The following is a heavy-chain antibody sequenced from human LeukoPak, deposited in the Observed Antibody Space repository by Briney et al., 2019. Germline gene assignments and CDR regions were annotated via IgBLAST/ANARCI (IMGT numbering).Heavy chain of an antibody. CDR3: AMVATGTMADY. Sequence: SETLSLTCTVSGVSISSYYWSWVRQPAGKGLEWIGRISSSGSTDYNPSLKSRVTMSVDTSKNQFSLKLSSVTAADTAVHYCAMVATGTMADYWGQGTLLTVSS. D-gene: IGHD1-1*01. J-gene: IGHJ4*02. CDR2: ISSSGST. V-gene: IGHV4-4*07. CDR1: GVSISSYY.